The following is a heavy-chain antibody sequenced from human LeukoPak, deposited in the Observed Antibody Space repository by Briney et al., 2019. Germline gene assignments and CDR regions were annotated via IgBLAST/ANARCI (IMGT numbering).Heavy chain of an antibody. CDR2: INSSSSYI. V-gene: IGHV3-21*03. CDR1: GFTFSSYS. D-gene: IGHD6-19*01. Sequence: PGGSLRLSCAASGFTFSSYSMSWVRQAPGKGLEWVSSINSSSSYIYYADSVKGRFTISRDNAKNSLYLQKSRLREEDTGVYYSADACGWSDASPGCLVYWGQGTLVTVSS. CDR3: ADACGWSDASPGCLVY. J-gene: IGHJ4*02.